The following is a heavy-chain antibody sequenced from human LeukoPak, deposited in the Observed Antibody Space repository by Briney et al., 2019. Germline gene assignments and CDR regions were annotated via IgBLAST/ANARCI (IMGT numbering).Heavy chain of an antibody. CDR3: AKLSGIAVLGAFDI. D-gene: IGHD6-19*01. CDR2: ICGSGGST. Sequence: GGSLRLSCAASGFTFSSYAMSWVHQAPGKGLEWVPVICGSGGSTYYADSVKGRFTISRDNSKNTLYLQTNSLRVEDTAVYYCAKLSGIAVLGAFDIWGQGTMVTVSS. J-gene: IGHJ3*02. CDR1: GFTFSSYA. V-gene: IGHV3-23*01.